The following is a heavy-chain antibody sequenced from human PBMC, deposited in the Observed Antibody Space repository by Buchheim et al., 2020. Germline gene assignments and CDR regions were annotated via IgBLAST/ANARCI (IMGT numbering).Heavy chain of an antibody. V-gene: IGHV3-33*01. CDR3: ARDRVVGSTTYWFDP. Sequence: QVQLVESGGGVVQPGRSLRLSCAASGFTFSDYGMYWVRQAPGKGPEWVATIWSDGSNKYYADSVKGRFTISRDNYKNPLYLQMNSLTAEDSAFYYCARDRVVGSTTYWFDPWGQGTL. CDR1: GFTFSDYG. D-gene: IGHD1-26*01. CDR2: IWSDGSNK. J-gene: IGHJ5*02.